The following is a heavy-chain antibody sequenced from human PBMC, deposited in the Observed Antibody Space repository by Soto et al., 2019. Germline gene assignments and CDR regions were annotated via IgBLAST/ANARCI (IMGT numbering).Heavy chain of an antibody. Sequence: GGSLRLSCVGSGFTFSTYSINWVRQAPGKGLEWVSSISSRSDIYYADSVKGRFTISRDNAKNSVSLQMNSLRAEDTAVYYCAKVRMGATYYYYGMDVWGQGTTVTVSS. J-gene: IGHJ6*02. V-gene: IGHV3-21*01. CDR1: GFTFSTYS. D-gene: IGHD1-26*01. CDR2: ISSRSDI. CDR3: AKVRMGATYYYYGMDV.